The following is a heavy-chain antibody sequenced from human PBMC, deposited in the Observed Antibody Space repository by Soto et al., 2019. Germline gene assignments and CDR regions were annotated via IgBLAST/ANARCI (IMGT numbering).Heavy chain of an antibody. CDR3: ARKVRTGTTHLAFDI. D-gene: IGHD1-7*01. CDR2: INHSGST. J-gene: IGHJ3*02. CDR1: GGSFSGYY. Sequence: SETLSLTCAVYGGSFSGYYWSWIRQPPGKGLEWIGEINHSGSTNYNPSLKSRVTISVDTSKNQFSLKLSSVTAADTAVYYCARKVRTGTTHLAFDIWGQGTMVTVSS. V-gene: IGHV4-34*01.